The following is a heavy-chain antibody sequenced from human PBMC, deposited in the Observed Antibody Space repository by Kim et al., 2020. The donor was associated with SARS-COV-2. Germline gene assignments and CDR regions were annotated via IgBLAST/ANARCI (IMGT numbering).Heavy chain of an antibody. D-gene: IGHD6-13*01. J-gene: IGHJ6*03. CDR1: GGSISSSSYY. V-gene: IGHV4-39*01. Sequence: SETLSLTCTVSGGSISSSSYYWGWIRQPPGKGLEWIGSIYYSGSTYYNPSLKSRVTISVDTSKNQFSLKLSSVTAADTAVYYCAITPGIAAGGYYYYMDVWGKGTTVTVSS. CDR3: AITPGIAAGGYYYYMDV. CDR2: IYYSGST.